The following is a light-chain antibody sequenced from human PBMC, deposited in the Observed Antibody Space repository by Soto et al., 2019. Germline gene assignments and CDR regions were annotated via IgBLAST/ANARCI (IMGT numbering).Light chain of an antibody. J-gene: IGLJ1*01. CDR1: SSDVGGYNY. CDR2: DVS. V-gene: IGLV2-14*01. Sequence: QSVLTQPASVSGSPGQSITISCTGTSSDVGGYNYVSWYQQHPGKAPKLMIYDVSNRPSGVSNRFSGSKSGNTASLTISGLQAEDQADYYCSSNTSSSSPWVFGNWTKVTVL. CDR3: SSNTSSSSPWV.